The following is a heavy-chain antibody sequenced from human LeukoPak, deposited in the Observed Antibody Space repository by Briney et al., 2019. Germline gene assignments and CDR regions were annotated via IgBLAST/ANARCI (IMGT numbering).Heavy chain of an antibody. D-gene: IGHD3-22*01. CDR2: IIPIFGTA. Sequence: SVKVSCKASGGTFSSYAISWVRQAPGQGLEWMGGIIPIFGTANYAQKFQGRVTITADESTSTAYMELSSLRSEDTAVYYCARSGGGYYPWKYYFDYWGQGTLVTVSS. V-gene: IGHV1-69*13. J-gene: IGHJ4*02. CDR3: ARSGGGYYPWKYYFDY. CDR1: GGTFSSYA.